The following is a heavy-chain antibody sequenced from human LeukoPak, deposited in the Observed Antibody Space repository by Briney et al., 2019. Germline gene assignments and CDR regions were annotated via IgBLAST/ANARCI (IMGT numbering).Heavy chain of an antibody. J-gene: IGHJ2*01. CDR2: IYYSGST. V-gene: IGHV4-59*01. CDR1: GGSISSYY. CDR3: ARVAFGPPVVVTRDWYFDL. Sequence: SETLSLTCTVSGGSISSYYWSWIRQPPGKGLEWIGYIYYSGSTNYNPSLKSRVTISVDTSKNQFSLKLSSVTAAGTAVYYCARVAFGPPVVVTRDWYFDLWGRGTLVTVSS. D-gene: IGHD3-22*01.